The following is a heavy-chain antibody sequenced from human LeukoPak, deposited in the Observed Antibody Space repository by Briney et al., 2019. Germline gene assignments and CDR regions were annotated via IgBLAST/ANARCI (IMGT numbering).Heavy chain of an antibody. D-gene: IGHD4-17*01. Sequence: PGGSLRLSCAAYGLTFSSYALAWVRQAPGKGLEWVSAISGSGGTTYYADSVKGHFTISRDNSKNTLYLQMNSLRAEDTAVYYCAKNFYGDYNFFFDYWGQGTLVTVSS. CDR1: GLTFSSYA. CDR2: ISGSGGTT. J-gene: IGHJ4*02. V-gene: IGHV3-23*01. CDR3: AKNFYGDYNFFFDY.